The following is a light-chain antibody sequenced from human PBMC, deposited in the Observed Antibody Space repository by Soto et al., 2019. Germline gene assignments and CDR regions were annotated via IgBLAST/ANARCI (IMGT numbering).Light chain of an antibody. CDR2: DTS. CDR1: QSVSNN. J-gene: IGKJ5*01. V-gene: IGKV3-15*01. CDR3: QKYNTWRSIT. Sequence: ERVMTQSPATLSVSPGERATLSCRASQSVSNNYLAWYQQRPGQAPTLLIYDTSNRAAGIPDRFSGSGSGTDFTLTINRLQSEDFAVYYCQKYNTWRSITFGQGTRLEIK.